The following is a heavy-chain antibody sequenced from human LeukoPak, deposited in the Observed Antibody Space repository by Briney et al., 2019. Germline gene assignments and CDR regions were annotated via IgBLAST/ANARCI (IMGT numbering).Heavy chain of an antibody. CDR2: IYYSGST. D-gene: IGHD3-10*01. V-gene: IGHV4-59*01. CDR1: GGSISSYY. J-gene: IGHJ5*02. Sequence: SETLSLTCTVSGGSISSYYWSWIQQPPGKGLEWIGYIYYSGSTNYNPSLKSRVTISVDTSKNQFSLKLSSVTAADTAVYYCARSPSMVRGVIYWFDPWGQGTLVTVSS. CDR3: ARSPSMVRGVIYWFDP.